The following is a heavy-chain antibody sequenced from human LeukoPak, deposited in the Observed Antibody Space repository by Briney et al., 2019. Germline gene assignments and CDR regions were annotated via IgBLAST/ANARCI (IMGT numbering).Heavy chain of an antibody. J-gene: IGHJ4*02. V-gene: IGHV4-34*01. CDR2: INHSGST. CDR3: ARNYRLDY. CDR1: GGSFSGYY. D-gene: IGHD1-7*01. Sequence: SETLSLTCAVYGGSFSGYYWSWIRQPPGKGLEWIGEINHSGSTNYNPSLKSRVTISVDTSKNQFSLKLSFVTAADTAVYYCARNYRLDYWGQGTLVTVSS.